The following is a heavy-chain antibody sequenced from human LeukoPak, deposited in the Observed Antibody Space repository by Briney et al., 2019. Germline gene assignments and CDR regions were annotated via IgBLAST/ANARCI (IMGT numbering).Heavy chain of an antibody. D-gene: IGHD3-10*01. J-gene: IGHJ5*02. CDR1: GGSISSYY. CDR2: IYTSGST. CDR3: ATNYGSGSYYLGPNWLDP. Sequence: SSETLSLTCTVSGGSISSYYWSWIRQPAGKGLEWIGRIYTSGSTNYNPSLKSRVTISVDTSKNQFSLKLSSVTAADTAVYYCATNYGSGSYYLGPNWLDPWGQGTLVTVSS. V-gene: IGHV4-4*07.